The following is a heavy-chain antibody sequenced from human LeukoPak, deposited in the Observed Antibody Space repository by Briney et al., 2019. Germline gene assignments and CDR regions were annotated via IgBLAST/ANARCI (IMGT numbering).Heavy chain of an antibody. D-gene: IGHD4-17*01. CDR1: GYTFSSYW. J-gene: IGHJ4*02. V-gene: IGHV3-7*01. Sequence: GESLKISCKGSGYTFSSYWMSWVRQAPGKGLEWVANIKQDGSEKYYVDSVKGRFTISRDNAKNSLYLQMNSLRAEDTAVYYCARSGQYGDYFDYWGQGTLVTVSS. CDR3: ARSGQYGDYFDY. CDR2: IKQDGSEK.